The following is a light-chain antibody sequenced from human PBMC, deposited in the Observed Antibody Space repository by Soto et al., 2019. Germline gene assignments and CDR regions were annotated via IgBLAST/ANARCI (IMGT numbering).Light chain of an antibody. CDR1: QSVGSRY. Sequence: EIVLRQSPGTLSLSPGERATLSCRASQSVGSRYLAWYQQKPGQPPRLLIYGASRRATDIPDRFSGSGSGTDFALTISRLEPEDFAVYFCQKYGDSSITFGQGTRLEIK. CDR3: QKYGDSSIT. CDR2: GAS. J-gene: IGKJ5*01. V-gene: IGKV3-20*01.